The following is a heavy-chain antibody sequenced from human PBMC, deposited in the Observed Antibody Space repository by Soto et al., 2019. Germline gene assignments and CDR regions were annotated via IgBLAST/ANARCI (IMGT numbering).Heavy chain of an antibody. J-gene: IGHJ5*02. Sequence: QIRLVQSGGEVRTPGASVKVSCKASGYTFSSYGITWVRQAPGQGLEWLGWINPSSGETNYAQKFQGRVTVTTDTSTTTGYMERRNLTFDDTAVYYCARDWYPRFDPWGQGTLVTVSS. D-gene: IGHD6-13*01. V-gene: IGHV1-18*01. CDR2: INPSSGET. CDR3: ARDWYPRFDP. CDR1: GYTFSSYG.